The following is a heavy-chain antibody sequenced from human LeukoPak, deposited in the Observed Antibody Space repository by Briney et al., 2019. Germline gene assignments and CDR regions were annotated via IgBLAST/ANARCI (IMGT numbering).Heavy chain of an antibody. CDR2: ISSSSSTI. CDR3: AGAGFTFSDYFGSFFDY. Sequence: GGSLRLSCAASGFTFSSHSMNWVRQAPGKGLEWVSYISSSSSTIYYADSAKGRFTISRDNAKNSLYLQMNSLRAEDTAVYYCAGAGFTFSDYFGSFFDYWGQGTLVTVSS. CDR1: GFTFSSHS. D-gene: IGHD3-10*01. V-gene: IGHV3-48*01. J-gene: IGHJ4*02.